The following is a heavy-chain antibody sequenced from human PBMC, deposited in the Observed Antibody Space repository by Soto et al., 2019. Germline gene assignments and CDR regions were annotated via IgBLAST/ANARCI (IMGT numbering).Heavy chain of an antibody. CDR2: IYYSGST. CDR3: AKTKTPPARTGMDV. D-gene: IGHD2-8*01. CDR1: GDSLSSGGYY. J-gene: IGHJ6*02. V-gene: IGHV4-31*04. Sequence: QVRLQESGPGLVRPSQTLSLTCTVSGDSLSSGGYYCSWIRQLPGKGLEWIGFIYYSGSTFYNPSLRSRVTTSADASKHQIPLQLSSVTAADTAVYYCAKTKTPPARTGMDVWGQGTKVTVSS.